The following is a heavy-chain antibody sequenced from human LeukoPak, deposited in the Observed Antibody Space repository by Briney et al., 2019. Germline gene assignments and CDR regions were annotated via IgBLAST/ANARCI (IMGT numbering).Heavy chain of an antibody. CDR1: GFTFDDYA. D-gene: IGHD2-15*01. J-gene: IGHJ6*04. CDR2: ISWNSGSI. CDR3: ITPDKPLGFCSGGSCSLGCS. V-gene: IGHV3-9*01. Sequence: GGSLRLSCAASGFTFDDYAMHWVRQAPGKGLEWVSGISWNSGSIGYADSVKGRFTISRDNAKNSLYLQMNSLKSEDTGLYYCITPDKPLGFCSGGSCSLGCSWGKGTTVTISS.